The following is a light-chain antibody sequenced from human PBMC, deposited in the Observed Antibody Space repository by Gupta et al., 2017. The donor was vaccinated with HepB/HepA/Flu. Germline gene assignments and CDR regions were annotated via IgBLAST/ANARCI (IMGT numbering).Light chain of an antibody. V-gene: IGKV1-9*01. J-gene: IGKJ1*01. Sequence: DIQLTQSPSFLSASVGDRVTITWRASQGIGSYLAWYQQRPGKALTLLIYAASTLQSGVPSRFSGSGSGSEFSLSISSLQPEDFATYYCQQVNTYPRTFGQGTKVEI. CDR2: AAS. CDR3: QQVNTYPRT. CDR1: QGIGSY.